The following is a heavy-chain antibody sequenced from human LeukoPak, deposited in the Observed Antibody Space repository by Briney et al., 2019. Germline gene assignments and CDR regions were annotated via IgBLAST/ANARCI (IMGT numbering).Heavy chain of an antibody. CDR2: ISYDGSNK. D-gene: IGHD6-13*01. Sequence: PGGSLRLSCAASGFTFSSYAMHWVRQAPGKGLEWVAVISYDGSNKYYADSVKGRFTISRDNSKNTLYLQMNSLRAEDTAVYYCASSRTAASSNWFDPWGQGTQVTVSS. J-gene: IGHJ5*02. V-gene: IGHV3-30*04. CDR3: ASSRTAASSNWFDP. CDR1: GFTFSSYA.